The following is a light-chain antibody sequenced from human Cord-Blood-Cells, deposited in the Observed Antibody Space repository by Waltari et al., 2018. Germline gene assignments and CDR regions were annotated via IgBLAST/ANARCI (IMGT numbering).Light chain of an antibody. V-gene: IGLV2-23*01. CDR2: EGS. CDR1: SSAVGSYNL. Sequence: QSALTQPASVSGSPGQSLTISCPGTSSAVGSYNLVSWYQQHPGKAPNLMIYEGSKRPSGVSNRFSGSKSGNTASLTISGLQAEDEADYYCCSYAGSSTFVFGGGTKLTVL. J-gene: IGLJ3*02. CDR3: CSYAGSSTFV.